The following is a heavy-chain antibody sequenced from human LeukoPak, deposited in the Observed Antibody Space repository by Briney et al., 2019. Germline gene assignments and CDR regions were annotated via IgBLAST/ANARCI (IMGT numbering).Heavy chain of an antibody. CDR1: GYSFTSYA. Sequence: GASVKVSCKASGYSFTSYAMNWVRQAPGQGLEWMGWINTNTGNPTYAQGFTGRCVFSLDTSVSTAYLQISSLKAEDTAVYSCARVAEYSSGWYDPFDYWGQGILVTVSS. V-gene: IGHV7-4-1*02. J-gene: IGHJ4*02. D-gene: IGHD6-19*01. CDR2: INTNTGNP. CDR3: ARVAEYSSGWYDPFDY.